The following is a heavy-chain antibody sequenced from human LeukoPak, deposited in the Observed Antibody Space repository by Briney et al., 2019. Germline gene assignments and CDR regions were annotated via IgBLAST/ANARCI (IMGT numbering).Heavy chain of an antibody. Sequence: GGSLRLSCAASGFTFSSYWMSWVRQAPGKGLEWVANIKQDGREKYYADSVKGRFTISRDNAYNSLYLQMNSLRAEDTAVYHCARDLHYYHSSGSNYYFDYWGQGTLVTVSS. J-gene: IGHJ4*02. D-gene: IGHD3-22*01. CDR1: GFTFSSYW. CDR2: IKQDGREK. V-gene: IGHV3-7*03. CDR3: ARDLHYYHSSGSNYYFDY.